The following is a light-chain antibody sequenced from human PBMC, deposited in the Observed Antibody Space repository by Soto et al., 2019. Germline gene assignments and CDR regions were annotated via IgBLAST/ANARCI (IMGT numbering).Light chain of an antibody. Sequence: EIVLTQSPGTLSLSPGERATLSCRASQSVSSSYLAWYQQKPGQAPRLLIYDASNRATGIPDRFSGSGSGTDFILTISRLEPEDFAVYYCQHYDNTPPSVTFGPGTKVDI. CDR2: DAS. V-gene: IGKV3-20*01. J-gene: IGKJ3*01. CDR1: QSVSSSY. CDR3: QHYDNTPPSVT.